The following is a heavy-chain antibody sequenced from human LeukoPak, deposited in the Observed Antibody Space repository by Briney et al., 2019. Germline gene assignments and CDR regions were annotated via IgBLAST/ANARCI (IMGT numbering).Heavy chain of an antibody. V-gene: IGHV4-39*07. CDR2: IYYSGST. CDR3: AGVKVVAGLYYYMDV. CDR1: GGSISSSSYY. D-gene: IGHD2-15*01. J-gene: IGHJ6*03. Sequence: SETLSLTCTVSGGSISSSSYYWGWIRQPPGKGLEWIGSIYYSGSTYYNPSLKSRVTISVDTSKNQFSLKLSSVTAADTAVYYCAGVKVVAGLYYYMDVWGKGTTVTVSS.